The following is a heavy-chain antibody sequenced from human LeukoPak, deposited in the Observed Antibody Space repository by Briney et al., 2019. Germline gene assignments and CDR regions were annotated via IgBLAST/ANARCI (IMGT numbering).Heavy chain of an antibody. CDR1: GFTFSNYW. CDR2: TNYDGTTT. CDR3: ARRDVFDI. Sequence: GGSLRLSCAASGFTFSNYWMHWVRQAPGKGLVWVSRTNYDGTTTGYADSVKGRFTISRDNAKNTPYLQMNSLRAEDTAVYYCARRDVFDIWGQGTMVTVSS. V-gene: IGHV3-74*01. J-gene: IGHJ3*02.